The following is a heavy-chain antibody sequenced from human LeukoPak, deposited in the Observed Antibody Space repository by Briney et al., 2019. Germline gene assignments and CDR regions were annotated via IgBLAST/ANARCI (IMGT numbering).Heavy chain of an antibody. CDR2: ISSRSRTI. CDR1: GFTFSSDS. J-gene: IGHJ4*02. Sequence: GGSLRLSCAASGFTFSSDSMNWVRHAPGKGLERVIYISSRSRTIYYADSVKGRFTISRDNAKTSLYLQMNRLRDEDTAVYYCARGYGGNSFDYWGQGTLVTVSS. D-gene: IGHD4-23*01. CDR3: ARGYGGNSFDY. V-gene: IGHV3-48*02.